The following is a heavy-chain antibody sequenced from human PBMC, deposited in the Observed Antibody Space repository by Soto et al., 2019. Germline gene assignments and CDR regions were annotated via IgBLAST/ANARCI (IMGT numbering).Heavy chain of an antibody. CDR3: ARGYEDYGSGSDRGYFDY. D-gene: IGHD3-10*01. CDR1: GVTFSSYA. CDR2: LIPIFGTA. Sequence: GASVKVSCTASGVTFSSYAISWVRPAPLQGLEWMGGLIPIFGTANYAQKFQGRVTITADESTSTAYMELSSLRSEDTAVYYCARGYEDYGSGSDRGYFDYWGQGCLVTVCS. V-gene: IGHV1-69*13. J-gene: IGHJ4*02.